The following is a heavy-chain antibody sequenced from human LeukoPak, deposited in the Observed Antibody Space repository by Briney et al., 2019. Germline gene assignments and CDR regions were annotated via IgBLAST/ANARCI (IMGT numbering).Heavy chain of an antibody. CDR2: ISSSGDFI. Sequence: GGSLRLSCAASEFAFSSYSMSWVRQAPGKGLQWVSSISSSGDFISYADSLKGRFTISRDNARNSLYLQMNSLRAEDTAMYYCARSLKWYCSGGSCYSAPSTSDFNWFDPWGQGTLVTVSS. V-gene: IGHV3-21*01. J-gene: IGHJ5*02. D-gene: IGHD2-15*01. CDR1: EFAFSSYS. CDR3: ARSLKWYCSGGSCYSAPSTSDFNWFDP.